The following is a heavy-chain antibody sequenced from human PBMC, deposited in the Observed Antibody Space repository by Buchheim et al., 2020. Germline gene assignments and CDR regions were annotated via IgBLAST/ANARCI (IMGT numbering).Heavy chain of an antibody. Sequence: QVQLVESGGGVVQPGRSLRLSCAASGFTFSSYGMHWVRQAPGKGLEWVAVIWYDGSNKYYADSVKGRFTISRDNSKNTLYLQMNSLRAEDTAVYYCARDSVSLADPNWFDPWGQGTL. V-gene: IGHV3-33*01. CDR1: GFTFSSYG. CDR3: ARDSVSLADPNWFDP. CDR2: IWYDGSNK. J-gene: IGHJ5*02. D-gene: IGHD2-15*01.